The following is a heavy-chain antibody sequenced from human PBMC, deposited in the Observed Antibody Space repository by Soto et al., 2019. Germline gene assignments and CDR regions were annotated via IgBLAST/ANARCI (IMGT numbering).Heavy chain of an antibody. CDR1: GYTFTGYY. V-gene: IGHV1-2*04. CDR2: INPNSGGT. D-gene: IGHD6-13*01. J-gene: IGHJ6*02. CDR3: ARDRSRSAAGSGYYYYGMDV. Sequence: ASVKVSCKASGYTFTGYYMHWVRQAPGQGLEWMGWINPNSGGTNYAQKFQGWVTMTRDTSISTAYMELSRLRSDDTAVYYCARDRSRSAAGSGYYYYGMDVWGQGTTVTVSS.